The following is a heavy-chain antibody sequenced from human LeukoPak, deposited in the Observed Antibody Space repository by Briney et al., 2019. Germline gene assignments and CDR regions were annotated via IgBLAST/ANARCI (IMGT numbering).Heavy chain of an antibody. D-gene: IGHD5-18*01. V-gene: IGHV4-59*01. J-gene: IGHJ4*02. CDR1: GDFITAYY. CDR3: ARDEGGYSYLYY. Sequence: SETLSLTCTVSGDFITAYYWSWIRQPPGKGLEWIGYIYYSGSTNYNPSLKSRVTISVDTSKNQFSLKLSSVTAADTAFYYCARDEGGYSYLYYWGQGTLVTVSS. CDR2: IYYSGST.